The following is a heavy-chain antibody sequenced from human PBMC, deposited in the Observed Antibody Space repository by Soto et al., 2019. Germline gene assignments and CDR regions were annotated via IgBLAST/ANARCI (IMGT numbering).Heavy chain of an antibody. D-gene: IGHD2-21*02. J-gene: IGHJ4*02. CDR3: AKEQAPDGGNSLGYLDY. CDR1: GFTFSTYG. V-gene: IGHV3-23*01. CDR2: ISGSGVTT. Sequence: EVQVLESGGGLVQPGGSLRLSCAASGFTFSTYGMSWVRRAPGKGLEWVSVISGSGVTTYFAASVKGRFTMSRDNSKNTLYLQMNSLRAEDTAVYYCAKEQAPDGGNSLGYLDYGGLGTLVTVSS.